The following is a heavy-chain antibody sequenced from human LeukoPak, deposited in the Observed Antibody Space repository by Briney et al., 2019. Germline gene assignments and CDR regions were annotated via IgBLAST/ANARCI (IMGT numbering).Heavy chain of an antibody. D-gene: IGHD2-2*01. J-gene: IGHJ6*02. Sequence: GGSLRLSCAASGFTFSSYAMSWVRQAPGKGLEWVSTISGSGGSTYYADSVKGRFTISRDNSKNMLYLQMSSLRAEDTAVYYCAKGGYCSSTSCCDYYYYGMDVWGQGTTVTVSS. CDR1: GFTFSSYA. V-gene: IGHV3-23*01. CDR3: AKGGYCSSTSCCDYYYYGMDV. CDR2: ISGSGGST.